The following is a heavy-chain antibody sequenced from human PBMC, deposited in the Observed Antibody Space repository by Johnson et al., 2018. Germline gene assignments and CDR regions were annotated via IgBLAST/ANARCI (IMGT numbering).Heavy chain of an antibody. J-gene: IGHJ6*02. CDR1: GFTFSTYA. CDR2: ITSGYAT. CDR3: ARDYYFGMDV. Sequence: VQLVQSGGGLVQPGGSPRLSCAASGFTFSTYAMNWIRQAPGKGLEWVSHITSGYATYYPDSVRGRFTISRDNAKNSLFLQMDSLRVEDTAVYYCARDYYFGMDVWGQGTTVIVSS. V-gene: IGHV3-48*04.